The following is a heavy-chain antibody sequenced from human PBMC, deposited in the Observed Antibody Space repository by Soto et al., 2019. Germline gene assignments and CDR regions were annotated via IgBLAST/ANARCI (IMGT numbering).Heavy chain of an antibody. CDR1: GYSISSGYY. J-gene: IGHJ3*02. CDR2: IYHSGST. Sequence: SETRSLTCAVSGYSISSGYYWGWIRQPPGKGLEWIGRIYHSGSTYYNPSLKSRVTISVDTSKNQFSLKLSSVTAADTAVYYCARTTYYYDSSGPNDAFDIWGQATMVT. CDR3: ARTTYYYDSSGPNDAFDI. V-gene: IGHV4-38-2*01. D-gene: IGHD3-22*01.